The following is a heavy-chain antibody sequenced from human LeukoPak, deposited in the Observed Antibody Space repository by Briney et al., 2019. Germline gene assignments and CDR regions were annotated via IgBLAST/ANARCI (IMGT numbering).Heavy chain of an antibody. Sequence: PSETLSLTCTVSGGSISSYYWSWIRQPPGKGLEWIGYIYYSGSTNYNPSLKSRVTISIDTSKNQFSLKLSSVTAADTAVYYCARSPRGSSVWYFDYWGQGTLVTVSS. CDR2: IYYSGST. CDR3: ARSPRGSSVWYFDY. CDR1: GGSISSYY. D-gene: IGHD6-19*01. J-gene: IGHJ4*02. V-gene: IGHV4-59*01.